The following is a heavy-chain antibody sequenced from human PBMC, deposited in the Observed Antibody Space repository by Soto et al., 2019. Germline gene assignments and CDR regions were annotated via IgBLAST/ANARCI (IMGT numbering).Heavy chain of an antibody. Sequence: GSSVKVSCKASGYTFTRYDINWVRQATGRGLEWMGWMNPNNGNTGYAQKLQGRVTMTTNTSTSTAYMELRSLRSDDTAVYYCARDVGTIVVVPAASLTYWGQRTLVTVSS. V-gene: IGHV1-8*01. CDR1: GYTFTRYD. J-gene: IGHJ4*02. CDR3: ARDVGTIVVVPAASLTY. D-gene: IGHD2-2*01. CDR2: MNPNNGNT.